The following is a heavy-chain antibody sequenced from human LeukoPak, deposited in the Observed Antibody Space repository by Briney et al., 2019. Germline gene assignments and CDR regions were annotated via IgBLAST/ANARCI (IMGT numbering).Heavy chain of an antibody. CDR1: GFTFSNAW. J-gene: IGHJ5*02. CDR3: ARGVFYSSDYSNCFDP. CDR2: ISSSASTI. D-gene: IGHD6-19*01. Sequence: LAGGSLRLSCAASGFTFSNAWMSWVRQAPGKGLEWVSYISSSASTIYYADSVKGRFTISRDNAKNSLYLQMNSLRAEDTAVYYCARGVFYSSDYSNCFDPWGQGTLVTVSS. V-gene: IGHV3-48*04.